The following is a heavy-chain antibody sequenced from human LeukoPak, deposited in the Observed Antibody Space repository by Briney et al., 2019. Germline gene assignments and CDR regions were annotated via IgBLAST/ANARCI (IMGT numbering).Heavy chain of an antibody. V-gene: IGHV4-34*01. Sequence: SETLSLTCAVYGGSFSGYYWSWTRQPPGKGLEWIGEINHSGSTNYNPSLKSRVTISVDTSKNQFSLKLSSVTAADTAVYYCARGRRIVVVPAARPNYSNYVSWFDPWGQGTLVTVSS. J-gene: IGHJ5*02. CDR1: GGSFSGYY. CDR3: ARGRRIVVVPAARPNYSNYVSWFDP. D-gene: IGHD2-2*02. CDR2: INHSGST.